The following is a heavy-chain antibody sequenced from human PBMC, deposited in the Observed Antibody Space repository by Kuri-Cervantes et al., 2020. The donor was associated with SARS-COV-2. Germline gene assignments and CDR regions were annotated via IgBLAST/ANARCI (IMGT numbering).Heavy chain of an antibody. V-gene: IGHV3-48*03. CDR3: AKELGIGGFHDGFDI. Sequence: GESLKISCAASGFTFSSYEMNWVRQAPGKGLEWVSYISSSGSTIYYADSVKGRFTISRDNAKNSLYLQMNSLRAEDMALYYCAKELGIGGFHDGFDIWGQGTMVTVSS. J-gene: IGHJ3*02. D-gene: IGHD7-27*01. CDR2: ISSSGSTI. CDR1: GFTFSSYE.